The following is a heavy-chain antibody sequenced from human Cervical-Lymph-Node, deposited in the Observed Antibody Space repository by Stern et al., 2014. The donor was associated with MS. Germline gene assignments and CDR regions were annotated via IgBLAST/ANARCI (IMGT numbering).Heavy chain of an antibody. V-gene: IGHV3-23*04. CDR1: GFTFNNYA. D-gene: IGHD3-10*01. Sequence: EVPLVESGGGLVQPGGSLRLSCAASGFTFNNYAMNWVRQAPGKGLEWVSAISPGGTYTYYADSVKGRFTISRDNSTNTVYLQMNSLRAEDSAVYYCAKDRRGDWGQGTLVTVSS. CDR2: ISPGGTYT. J-gene: IGHJ4*02. CDR3: AKDRRGD.